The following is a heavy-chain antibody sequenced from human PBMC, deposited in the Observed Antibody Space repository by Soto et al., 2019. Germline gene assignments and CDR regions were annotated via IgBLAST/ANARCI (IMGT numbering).Heavy chain of an antibody. CDR3: AHIPNYYQYDWFDP. V-gene: IGHV2-5*02. Sequence: QITLKESGPTLVKPTQTLTLTCTFSGFSLTTRGVGVGWIRQPPGKALECLALIYWDDDKRYSPSLQSRLSITNDTSNNQVVLTTTHVDPVDTATYYCAHIPNYYQYDWFDPWGQGTLVSVSS. D-gene: IGHD3-16*01. CDR1: GFSLTTRGVG. CDR2: IYWDDDK. J-gene: IGHJ5*02.